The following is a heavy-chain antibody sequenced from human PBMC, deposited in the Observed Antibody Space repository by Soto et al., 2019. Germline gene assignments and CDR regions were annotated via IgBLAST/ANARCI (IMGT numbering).Heavy chain of an antibody. CDR3: CIQDYYDSSGYYWDNDY. D-gene: IGHD3-22*01. CDR1: GFTFSSYS. J-gene: IGHJ4*02. Sequence: PGGSLRLSCAASGFTFSSYSMNWVRQAPGKGLEWVSSISSSSSYIYYADSVKGRFTISRDNAKNSLYLQMNSLRAEDTAVYYCCIQDYYDSSGYYWDNDYWGQGTLVTVSS. CDR2: ISSSSSYI. V-gene: IGHV3-21*01.